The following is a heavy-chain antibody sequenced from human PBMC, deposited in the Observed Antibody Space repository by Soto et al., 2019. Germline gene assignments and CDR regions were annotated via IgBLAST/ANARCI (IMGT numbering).Heavy chain of an antibody. V-gene: IGHV4-59*01. CDR2: IYYSGST. CDR1: GGSISSYY. J-gene: IGHJ5*02. D-gene: IGHD3-3*01. CDR3: ARGPSPDYDVWSGYPRGGWFDP. Sequence: ASETLSLTCTVSGGSISSYYWSWIRQPPGKGLEWIGYIYYSGSTNYNPSLKSRVTISLDTSKNQFSLKLSSVTAADTAVYYCARGPSPDYDVWSGYPRGGWFDPWGQGTLVTVSS.